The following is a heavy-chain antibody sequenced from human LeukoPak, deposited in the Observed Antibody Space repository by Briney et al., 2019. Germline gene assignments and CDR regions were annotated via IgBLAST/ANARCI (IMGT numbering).Heavy chain of an antibody. V-gene: IGHV1-2*02. CDR2: IHPNSGGT. J-gene: IGHJ4*02. Sequence: ASVKVSCKASGYRFTGYYIHWVRQAPGQGLEWMGWIHPNSGGTNYAQKFQGRVTVTRDTSITTAYMELSRLISDDTAVYYCARQISSAYYYWGQGTLVTVSS. D-gene: IGHD3-22*01. CDR1: GYRFTGYY. CDR3: ARQISSAYYY.